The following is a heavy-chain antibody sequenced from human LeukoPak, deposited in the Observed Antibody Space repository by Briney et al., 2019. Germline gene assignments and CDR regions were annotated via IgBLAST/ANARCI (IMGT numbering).Heavy chain of an antibody. CDR1: GYTFTGYY. V-gene: IGHV1-2*02. Sequence: ASVKVSYKASGYTFTGYYMHWVRRAPGQGLEWMGWINPNSGGTNYAQKFQGRVTMTRDTSISTAYMELSRLRSDDTAVYYCARDSLDYYDSSSYPDYWGQGTLVTVSS. CDR3: ARDSLDYYDSSSYPDY. D-gene: IGHD3-22*01. CDR2: INPNSGGT. J-gene: IGHJ4*02.